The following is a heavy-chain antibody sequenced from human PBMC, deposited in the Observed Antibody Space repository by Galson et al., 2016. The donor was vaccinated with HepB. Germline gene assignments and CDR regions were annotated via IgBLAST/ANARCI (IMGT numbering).Heavy chain of an antibody. CDR1: GFTFSSYS. D-gene: IGHD4-17*01. CDR2: ISSSSSYI. J-gene: IGHJ4*02. V-gene: IGHV3-21*01. Sequence: SLRLSCAASGFTFSSYSMHWVRQAPGKGLEWVSSISSSSSYIYYADSVKGRFTISRDNAKNSLYLQMNSLRPEDTAVYYCARAVLWDYGDYAGYWGQGTLVTVYS. CDR3: ARAVLWDYGDYAGY.